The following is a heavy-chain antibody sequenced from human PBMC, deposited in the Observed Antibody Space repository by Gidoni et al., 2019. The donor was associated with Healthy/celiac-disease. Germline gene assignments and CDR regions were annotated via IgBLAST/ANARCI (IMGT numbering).Heavy chain of an antibody. Sequence: QVQLQESGPGLVKPSETLSLTCTVSGGSVSSGSYYWSWIRQPPGKGLEWIGYIYYSGSTNYNPSLKSRVTISVDTSKNQFSLKLSSVTAADTAVYYCARYPLPIVGATNAFDIWGQGTMVTVSS. J-gene: IGHJ3*02. D-gene: IGHD1-26*01. CDR3: ARYPLPIVGATNAFDI. CDR2: IYYSGST. CDR1: GGSVSSGSYY. V-gene: IGHV4-61*01.